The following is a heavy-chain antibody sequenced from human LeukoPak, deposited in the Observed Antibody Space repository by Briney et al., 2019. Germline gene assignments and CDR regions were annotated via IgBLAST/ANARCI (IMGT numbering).Heavy chain of an antibody. Sequence: PGGSLRLSCGASGFTFNSYCLTWVRRPPGEGLGWVANLSQDATYKYDLASVTGRITVSRDNAKNSLYLQMDRLRVEDTAVYYCARVLPGAVGDILDVWGQGTMVTVTS. CDR3: ARVLPGAVGDILDV. V-gene: IGHV3-7*04. CDR2: LSQDATYK. J-gene: IGHJ3*01. D-gene: IGHD3-10*01. CDR1: GFTFNSYC.